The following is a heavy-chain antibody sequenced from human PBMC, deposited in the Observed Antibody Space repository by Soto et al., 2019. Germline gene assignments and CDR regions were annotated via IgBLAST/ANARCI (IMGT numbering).Heavy chain of an antibody. CDR2: ISGSGGST. J-gene: IGHJ4*02. D-gene: IGHD3-3*01. CDR3: AKDLVSIFGVAPDY. Sequence: EVQLLESGGGLVQPGGSLRLSCAASGFTFSSYAMSWVRQAPGKGLEWVSAISGSGGSTDYADSVKGRFTISRDNSKNTLYLQMNSLRAEATALYYCAKDLVSIFGVAPDYWGQGTLVTVSS. V-gene: IGHV3-23*01. CDR1: GFTFSSYA.